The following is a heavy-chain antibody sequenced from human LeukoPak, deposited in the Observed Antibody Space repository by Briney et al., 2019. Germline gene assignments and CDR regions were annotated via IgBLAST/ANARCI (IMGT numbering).Heavy chain of an antibody. V-gene: IGHV3-11*01. D-gene: IGHD3-10*01. J-gene: IGHJ4*02. CDR1: GFTFSEHY. CDR2: ISSSGSRI. CDR3: ARLFGPCD. Sequence: GGSLRLSCATSGFTFSEHYMRWIRHAPEKGLEWVSYISSSGSRIYYADIVKGRFTISRDNAKNSLYLQINSLRAEDAAVYYCARLFGPCDWGQGTLGTVSS.